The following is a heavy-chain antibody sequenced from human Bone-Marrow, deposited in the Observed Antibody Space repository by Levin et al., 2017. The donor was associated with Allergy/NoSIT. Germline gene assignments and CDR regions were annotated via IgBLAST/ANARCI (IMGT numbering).Heavy chain of an antibody. Sequence: AASVKVSCKASGGTFSSYAISWVRQAPGQGLEWMGGIIPIFGTANYAQKFQGRVTITADESTSTAYMELSSLRSEDTAVYYCALRSGYSYGPAGDYYGMDVWGQGTTVTVSS. CDR1: GGTFSSYA. D-gene: IGHD5-18*01. CDR3: ALRSGYSYGPAGDYYGMDV. CDR2: IIPIFGTA. V-gene: IGHV1-69*13. J-gene: IGHJ6*02.